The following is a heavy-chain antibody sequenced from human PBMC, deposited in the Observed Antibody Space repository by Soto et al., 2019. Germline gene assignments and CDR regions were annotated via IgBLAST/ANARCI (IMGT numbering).Heavy chain of an antibody. V-gene: IGHV1-8*01. CDR1: GYTFTSYD. J-gene: IGHJ5*02. CDR2: MNPNSGNT. Sequence: ASVKVSCKASGYTFTSYDINWVRQATGQGLEWMGWMNPNSGNTGYAQKFQGRVTMTRNTSISTAYMGLSSLRSEDTAVYYCARDHSSSWYVWFDPWGQGTLVTVSS. CDR3: ARDHSSSWYVWFDP. D-gene: IGHD6-13*01.